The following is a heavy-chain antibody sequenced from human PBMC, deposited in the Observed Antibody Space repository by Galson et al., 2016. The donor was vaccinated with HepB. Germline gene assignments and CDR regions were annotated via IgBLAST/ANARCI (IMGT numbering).Heavy chain of an antibody. CDR3: ARSPAGGTDYFDY. J-gene: IGHJ4*02. Sequence: SLRHSCAASGFTFSSYGMHWVRQAPGKGLEWVAVIWYDGSNRYYADSVKGRFTLSRDNSKNTLYLQMNSLRAEDTAVYYCARSPAGGTDYFDYWGQGTLVTVSS. D-gene: IGHD6-13*01. CDR2: IWYDGSNR. V-gene: IGHV3-33*01. CDR1: GFTFSSYG.